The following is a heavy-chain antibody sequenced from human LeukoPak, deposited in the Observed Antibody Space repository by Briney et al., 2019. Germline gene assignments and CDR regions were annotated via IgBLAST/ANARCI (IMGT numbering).Heavy chain of an antibody. Sequence: PGGSLRLSCAASGFTFSSYAMSWVRQAPGKGLEWVSAISGSGGSTYYADSVKGRFTISRDNAKNSLYLQMNSLRAEDTAVYYCARGGYSYDLDYWGQGTLVTVSS. J-gene: IGHJ4*02. CDR2: ISGSGGST. CDR3: ARGGYSYDLDY. V-gene: IGHV3-23*01. CDR1: GFTFSSYA. D-gene: IGHD5-18*01.